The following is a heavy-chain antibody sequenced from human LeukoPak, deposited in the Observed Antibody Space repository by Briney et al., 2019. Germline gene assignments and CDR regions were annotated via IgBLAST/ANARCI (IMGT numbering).Heavy chain of an antibody. CDR2: ISYDGSNK. CDR1: GFTFSSYG. CDR3: AKAPALAYYFDY. V-gene: IGHV3-30*18. J-gene: IGHJ4*02. Sequence: GGSLRLSCAASGFTFSSYGMHWVRQAPGKGLEWVAVISYDGSNKYYADSVKGRFTISRDNSKNTLYLQMNSLRAEDTAVYYCAKAPALAYYFDYWGQGTLVTVSS.